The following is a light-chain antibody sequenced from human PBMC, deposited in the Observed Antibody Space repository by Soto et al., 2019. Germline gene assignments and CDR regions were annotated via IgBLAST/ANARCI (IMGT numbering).Light chain of an antibody. CDR2: EGS. CDR1: SSDVGSYNL. Sequence: QSALTQPASVSGSPGQSITIACTGTSSDVGSYNLASWYQQHPGKAPKLMIYEGSKRPSGVSNRFSGSKSGNTASLTISGLQAEDDADYYCCSYAGSSTVVFGGGTKLTV. J-gene: IGLJ2*01. V-gene: IGLV2-23*01. CDR3: CSYAGSSTVV.